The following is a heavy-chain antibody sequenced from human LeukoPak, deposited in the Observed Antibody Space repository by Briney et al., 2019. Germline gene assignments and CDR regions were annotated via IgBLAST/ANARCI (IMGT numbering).Heavy chain of an antibody. D-gene: IGHD3-22*01. Sequence: SETLSLTCAVYGGSFSGYYWSWIRQPPGKGLEWIGEINHSGSTNYNPSLKSRVTISVDTSKNQFSLKLSSVTAADTAVYYCARAVEGYYDSSGYLHYFDYWGQGTLVTVSS. CDR3: ARAVEGYYDSSGYLHYFDY. J-gene: IGHJ4*02. V-gene: IGHV4-34*01. CDR1: GGSFSGYY. CDR2: INHSGST.